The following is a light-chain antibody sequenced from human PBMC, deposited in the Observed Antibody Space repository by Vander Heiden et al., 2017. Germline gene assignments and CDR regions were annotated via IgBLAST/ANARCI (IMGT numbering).Light chain of an antibody. CDR2: KDT. Sequence: SYELTQPSAVSVSPGQTATITCSGDAVARKYVRWFQQKPGQAPGWVSYKDTERPSEIPERFSGSSSGKTVSLTISGAQVDDDADYYCYCAPDHMVGFGGGTKLTVL. J-gene: IGLJ3*02. V-gene: IGLV3-27*01. CDR1: AVARKY. CDR3: YCAPDHMVG.